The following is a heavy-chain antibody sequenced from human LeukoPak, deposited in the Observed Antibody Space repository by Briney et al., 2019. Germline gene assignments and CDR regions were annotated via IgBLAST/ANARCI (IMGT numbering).Heavy chain of an antibody. J-gene: IGHJ4*02. CDR1: GFTFSSYG. CDR3: ARGERWLLPPTDY. Sequence: GGSLRLSCAASGFTFSSYGMHWVRQAPGKGLEWVAVISYDGSNKYYADSVKGRFTISRDNAKNSLYLQMNSLRADDTAVYYCARGERWLLPPTDYWGQGTLVTVSS. CDR2: ISYDGSNK. D-gene: IGHD5-24*01. V-gene: IGHV3-30*03.